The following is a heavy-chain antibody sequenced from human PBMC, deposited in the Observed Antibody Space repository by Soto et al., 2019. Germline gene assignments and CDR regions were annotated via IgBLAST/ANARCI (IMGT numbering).Heavy chain of an antibody. CDR3: ARIRNYYDSSGYYYSFDY. V-gene: IGHV2-26*01. J-gene: IGHJ4*02. D-gene: IGHD3-22*01. CDR1: GFSLSNARMG. Sequence: SGPTLVNPTETLTLTCTVSGFSLSNARMGVSWIRQPPGKALEWLAHIFSNDEKSYRTSLKSRLTISKDTSKSQVVLTMTNMDPVDTATYYCARIRNYYDSSGYYYSFDYWGQGTLVTVSS. CDR2: IFSNDEK.